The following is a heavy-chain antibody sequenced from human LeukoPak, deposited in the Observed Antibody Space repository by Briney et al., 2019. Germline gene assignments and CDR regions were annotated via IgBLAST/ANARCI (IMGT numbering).Heavy chain of an antibody. J-gene: IGHJ4*02. CDR1: GFIFSSYW. D-gene: IGHD3-10*01. CDR2: IKQEGSEK. CDR3: AKVAKYYYGSETYYFFEH. V-gene: IGHV3-7*01. Sequence: GGSLRLSCAASGFIFSSYWMTWVRQAPGKGLEWLANIKQEGSEKNYVDSVKGRFTISRDNAKNSLYLQMNSLRVEDTAVYYCAKVAKYYYGSETYYFFEHWGQGTPVTASS.